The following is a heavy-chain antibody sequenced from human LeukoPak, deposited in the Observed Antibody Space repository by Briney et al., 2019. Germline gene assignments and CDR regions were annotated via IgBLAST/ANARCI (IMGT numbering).Heavy chain of an antibody. CDR3: ATTPPSSSSPGGYNWFDP. D-gene: IGHD6-6*01. J-gene: IGHJ5*02. CDR1: GGTFSSYA. V-gene: IGHV1-69*05. Sequence: ASVKVSCKASGGTFSSYAISWVRQAPGQGLEWMGRIIPIFGTANYAQKFQGRVTITTDESTSTAYMELSSLRSEDTAVYYCATTPPSSSSPGGYNWFDPWGQGTLVTVSS. CDR2: IIPIFGTA.